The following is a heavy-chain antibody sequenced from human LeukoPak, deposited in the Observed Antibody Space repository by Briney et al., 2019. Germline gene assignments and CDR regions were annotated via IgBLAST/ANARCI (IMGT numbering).Heavy chain of an antibody. J-gene: IGHJ4*02. CDR1: GGTFSSYA. Sequence: ASVKVSCKASGGTFSSYAISWVRQAPGQGLEWMGGIIPIFGTANYAQKFQGRVTITADESTSTAHMELSSLRSEDTAVYYCAREGSTYYYDSSGYYYSPNYFDYWGQGTLVTVSS. V-gene: IGHV1-69*13. CDR3: AREGSTYYYDSSGYYYSPNYFDY. CDR2: IIPIFGTA. D-gene: IGHD3-22*01.